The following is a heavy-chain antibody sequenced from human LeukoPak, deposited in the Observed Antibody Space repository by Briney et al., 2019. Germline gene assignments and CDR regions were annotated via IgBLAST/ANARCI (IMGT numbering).Heavy chain of an antibody. D-gene: IGHD3-10*01. CDR2: INHSGST. J-gene: IGHJ4*02. V-gene: IGHV4-34*01. CDR3: ARQNTYYYGSGALGYFDY. CDR1: GGSFSGYY. Sequence: SETPSLTCAVYGGSFSGYYWSWIRQPPGKGLEWIGEINHSGSTNYNPSLKSRVTISVDTSKNQFSLKLSSVTAADTAVYYCARQNTYYYGSGALGYFDYWGQGTLVTVSS.